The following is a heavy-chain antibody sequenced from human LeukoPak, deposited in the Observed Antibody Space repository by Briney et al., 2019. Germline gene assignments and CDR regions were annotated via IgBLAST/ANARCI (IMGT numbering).Heavy chain of an antibody. V-gene: IGHV5-51*01. CDR2: IYPGDSDT. Sequence: GESLKVSCKGSGYSFTNYWIGWVRQMPGKGLEWMGIIYPGDSDTTYSPSFQGQVTISADKSISTAYLQWSSLKASDTAIYCCARRYCSGGSCYRNWFDPWGQGTLVTVSS. D-gene: IGHD2-15*01. CDR1: GYSFTNYW. CDR3: ARRYCSGGSCYRNWFDP. J-gene: IGHJ5*02.